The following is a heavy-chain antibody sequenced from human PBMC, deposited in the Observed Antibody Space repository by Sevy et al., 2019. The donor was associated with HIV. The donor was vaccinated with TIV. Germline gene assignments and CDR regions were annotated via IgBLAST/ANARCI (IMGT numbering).Heavy chain of an antibody. D-gene: IGHD4-4*01. Sequence: SETLSLTCTVSGGSISSYYWNWIRQSPGKGLEWIGYIYYTGSTNYNPSLKSRVTISVDTSKNQVSLKVSSVTTADTAVYYCARAYSEYYYGMDVWGQGTTVTVSS. CDR3: ARAYSEYYYGMDV. CDR2: IYYTGST. J-gene: IGHJ6*02. CDR1: GGSISSYY. V-gene: IGHV4-59*01.